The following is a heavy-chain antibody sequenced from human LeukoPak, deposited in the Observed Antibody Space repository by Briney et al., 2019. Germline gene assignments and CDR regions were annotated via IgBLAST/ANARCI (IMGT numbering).Heavy chain of an antibody. J-gene: IGHJ6*04. V-gene: IGHV3-33*01. Sequence: PGGSLRLSCAASGFTFSSYGMHWVRQAPGNGLEWVAVIWYDGSNKYYADSVKGRFTISRDNSKNTLYLQMNSLRAEDTAVYYCARRGSRRVSGSGSHDMDVWGKGTTVTVSS. CDR1: GFTFSSYG. D-gene: IGHD3-10*01. CDR2: IWYDGSNK. CDR3: ARRGSRRVSGSGSHDMDV.